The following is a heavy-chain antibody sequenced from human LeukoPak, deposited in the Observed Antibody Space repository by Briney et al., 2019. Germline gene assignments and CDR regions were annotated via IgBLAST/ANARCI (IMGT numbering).Heavy chain of an antibody. D-gene: IGHD4-23*01. V-gene: IGHV1-18*01. CDR3: ARVNNYGGNSPFDY. Sequence: ASVKVSCKASGYSFTSYGISWVRQAPGRGLEWMGWISAYNGNTNYAQKLQGRVTMTTGTSTSTAYMELRSLRSDDTAVYYCARVNNYGGNSPFDYWGQGTLVTVSS. CDR1: GYSFTSYG. CDR2: ISAYNGNT. J-gene: IGHJ4*02.